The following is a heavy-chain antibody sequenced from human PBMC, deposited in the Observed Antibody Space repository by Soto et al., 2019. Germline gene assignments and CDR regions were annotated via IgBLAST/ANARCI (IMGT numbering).Heavy chain of an antibody. CDR2: IKQDGSEK. V-gene: IGHV3-7*01. J-gene: IGHJ6*02. D-gene: IGHD2-2*02. Sequence: PGWSLRLSCASSVFTFISYWMRWVRQAPGKGLEWVANIKQDGSEKYYVDSVKGRFTISRDNAKNSLYLQMNSLRAEDTAVYYCARDPRRCSSTSCYIIPGYYYYGMDVWGQGTTVTVSS. CDR1: VFTFISYW. CDR3: ARDPRRCSSTSCYIIPGYYYYGMDV.